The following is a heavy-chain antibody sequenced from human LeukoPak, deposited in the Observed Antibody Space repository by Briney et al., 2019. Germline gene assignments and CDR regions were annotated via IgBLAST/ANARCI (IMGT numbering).Heavy chain of an antibody. CDR2: ISWNSGSI. CDR3: AKDKGSTGDYPWDYYYGMDV. CDR1: GFTFDDYA. V-gene: IGHV3-9*01. Sequence: GRSLRLSCAASGFTFDDYAMHWVRQAPGKGLEWVSGISWNSGSIGYADSVKGRFTTSRDNAKNSLYLQMNSLRAEDTALYYCAKDKGSTGDYPWDYYYGMDVWGQGTTVTVSS. J-gene: IGHJ6*02. D-gene: IGHD4-17*01.